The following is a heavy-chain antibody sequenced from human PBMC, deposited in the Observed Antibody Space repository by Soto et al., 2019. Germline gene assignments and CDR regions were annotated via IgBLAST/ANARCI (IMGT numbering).Heavy chain of an antibody. D-gene: IGHD6-19*01. J-gene: IGHJ6*02. V-gene: IGHV4-34*01. CDR2: ISHSGGT. Sequence: SETLSLTCAVSGGSSSGYYWTWIRQPPGKGLDWIGEISHSGGTNYNPSLKSPVSISLDTSTNQFSLKLSSVTVADTAVYYCARDGRAVGGYYYDMDVWGQGTTVTVSS. CDR1: GGSSSGYY. CDR3: ARDGRAVGGYYYDMDV.